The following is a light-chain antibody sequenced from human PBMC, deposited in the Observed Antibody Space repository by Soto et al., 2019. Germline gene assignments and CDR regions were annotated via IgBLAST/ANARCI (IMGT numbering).Light chain of an antibody. CDR2: NTN. J-gene: IGLJ1*01. V-gene: IGLV1-44*01. CDR3: VAWDDSLNYV. CDR1: SSDIGSNV. Sequence: QSVLTQPPSASGTPGQRVSISCSGSSSDIGSNVVNWFQQLPGTAPKLLIYNTNQRPSGVPDRVSGSKSGTSASLAISGLQSEDEAAYFCVAWDDSLNYVFGTGTKLTVL.